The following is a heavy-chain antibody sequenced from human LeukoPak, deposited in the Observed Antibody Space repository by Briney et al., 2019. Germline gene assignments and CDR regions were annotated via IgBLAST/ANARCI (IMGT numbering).Heavy chain of an antibody. Sequence: SETLSLTCTVSGASISNYYWSWIRQTPEKGLEWMGHIHSSGGSSYYPSLKSRLTLSIDTSRNQLSLKLPSVTAADTAVYFCARLGSYHDFWGQGTLVTVSS. CDR1: GASISNYY. CDR3: ARLGSYHDF. V-gene: IGHV4-4*09. CDR2: IHSSGGS. D-gene: IGHD1-26*01. J-gene: IGHJ4*02.